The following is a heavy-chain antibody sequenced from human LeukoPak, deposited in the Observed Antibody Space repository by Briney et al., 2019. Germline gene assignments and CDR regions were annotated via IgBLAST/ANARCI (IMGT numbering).Heavy chain of an antibody. CDR2: IYPGDSDT. V-gene: IGHV5-51*01. CDR3: ARRMVGSNRDGYPGGGWFDP. D-gene: IGHD5-24*01. Sequence: GESLKIPCKGSGYSFTSYWIGWVRQMPGKGLEWMGIIYPGDSDTRYSPSFQGQVTISADKSISTTYLQWSSLKASDTAMYYCARRMVGSNRDGYPGGGWFDPWGQGTLVTVSS. CDR1: GYSFTSYW. J-gene: IGHJ5*02.